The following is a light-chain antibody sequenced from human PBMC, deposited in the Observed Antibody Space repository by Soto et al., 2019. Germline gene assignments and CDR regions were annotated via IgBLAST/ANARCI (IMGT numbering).Light chain of an antibody. Sequence: DIVMTQSPLSLPVTPGEPASISCRSSQSLLHSNGYNYLDWYLQKPGQSPQLLIYLGSNLASGVPDRFSGSGSGTAFTLKISRVEAEDVGVYYCMQALQTPRTFGQGTKVEIK. CDR2: LGS. V-gene: IGKV2-28*01. J-gene: IGKJ1*01. CDR3: MQALQTPRT. CDR1: QSLLHSNGYNY.